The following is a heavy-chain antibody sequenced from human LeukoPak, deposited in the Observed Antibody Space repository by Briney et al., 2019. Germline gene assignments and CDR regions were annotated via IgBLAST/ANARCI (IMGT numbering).Heavy chain of an antibody. J-gene: IGHJ4*02. CDR3: ARDTTYGSGTYSFDY. CDR2: ISGSGGST. Sequence: QTGGSLRLSCAASGFTFSSYAMSWVRQAPGKGLEWVSAISGSGGSTYYADSVKGRFTISRDNAKNSLYLQMDSLRAEDTAVYHCARDTTYGSGTYSFDYWGQGTLVTVSS. V-gene: IGHV3-23*01. CDR1: GFTFSSYA. D-gene: IGHD3-10*01.